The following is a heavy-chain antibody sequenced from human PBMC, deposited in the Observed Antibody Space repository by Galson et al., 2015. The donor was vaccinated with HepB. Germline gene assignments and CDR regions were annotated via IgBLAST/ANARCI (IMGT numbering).Heavy chain of an antibody. Sequence: SVKVSCKASGGTFSSYAISWVRQAPGQGLEWMGRIIPILGIANYAQKFQGRVTITADKSTSTAYMELSSLRSEDTAVYYCARERITMIVVVITYYGMDVWGQGTTVTVSS. J-gene: IGHJ6*02. CDR1: GGTFSSYA. V-gene: IGHV1-69*04. CDR3: ARERITMIVVVITYYGMDV. CDR2: IIPILGIA. D-gene: IGHD3-22*01.